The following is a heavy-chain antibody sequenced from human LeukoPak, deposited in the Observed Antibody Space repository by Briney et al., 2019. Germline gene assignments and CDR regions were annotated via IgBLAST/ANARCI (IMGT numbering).Heavy chain of an antibody. J-gene: IGHJ5*02. CDR3: ARHRTLRSGVTTAHWFDP. V-gene: IGHV1-2*02. D-gene: IGHD4-17*01. CDR2: INPNSGGT. Sequence: ASVKLSCKASGYTFTGYYMHWVRQAPGQGLEWMGWINPNSGGTNYAQKFQGRVTMTRDTSISTAYMELSRLRSDDTAVYYCARHRTLRSGVTTAHWFDPWGQGTLVTVSS. CDR1: GYTFTGYY.